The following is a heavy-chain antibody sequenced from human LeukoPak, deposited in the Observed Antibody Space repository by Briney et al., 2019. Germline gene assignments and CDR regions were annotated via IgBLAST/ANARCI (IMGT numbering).Heavy chain of an antibody. D-gene: IGHD3-10*01. CDR3: ARAPRPYGSGSYLSDY. V-gene: IGHV1-69*13. CDR2: IIPIFGTA. Sequence: SVKVSCKASGGTFSSYAISWVRQAPGQGLEWMGGIIPIFGTANYAQKFQGRVTITADESTSTAYMELSSLRSEDTAVYYCARAPRPYGSGSYLSDYWGQGPSSPSPQ. J-gene: IGHJ4*02. CDR1: GGTFSSYA.